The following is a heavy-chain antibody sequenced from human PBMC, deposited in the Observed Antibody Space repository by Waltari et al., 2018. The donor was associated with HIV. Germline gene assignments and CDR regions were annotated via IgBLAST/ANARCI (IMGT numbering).Heavy chain of an antibody. CDR3: AKDGGSYSGWYDP. Sequence: EVQLLESGGGLAQPGGSRRISCAASGFIFSNYDMHWIRHSPGKGLGWISLISGRSSTTYYTDSVKGRFIISRDNSRNILFLQMNNLRVEDTAVYYCAKDGGSYSGWYDPWGQGTLVTVSS. CDR2: ISGRSSTT. V-gene: IGHV3-23*01. CDR1: GFIFSNYD. D-gene: IGHD1-26*01. J-gene: IGHJ5*02.